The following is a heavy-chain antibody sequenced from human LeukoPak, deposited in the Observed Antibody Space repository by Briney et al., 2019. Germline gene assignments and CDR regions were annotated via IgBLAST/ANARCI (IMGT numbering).Heavy chain of an antibody. CDR3: AREWGNYFDY. J-gene: IGHJ4*02. CDR1: GYTFTTYG. D-gene: IGHD3-16*01. CDR2: ISAHNGHT. V-gene: IGHV1-18*01. Sequence: EASVKVSCKASGYTFTTYGITWVRQAPGQGLEWMGWISAHNGHTNYAQKLQGRVTMTTDTSTSTTYMELRSLRSDDTAVYYCAREWGNYFDYWGQGTLVTVSS.